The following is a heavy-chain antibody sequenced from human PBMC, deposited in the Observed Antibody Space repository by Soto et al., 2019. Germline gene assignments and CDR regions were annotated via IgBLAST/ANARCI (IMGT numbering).Heavy chain of an antibody. D-gene: IGHD6-13*01. CDR1: GFTFSSYA. CDR3: AKVATRSSSWFARVNWFDP. Sequence: EVQLLESGGGLVQPGVSLRLSCAASGFTFSSYAMSWVRQAPGKGLEWVSAISGSGGSTYYADSVKGRFTISRDNSKNTLYLQMNSLRAEDTAVYYCAKVATRSSSWFARVNWFDPWGQGTLVTVSS. V-gene: IGHV3-23*01. J-gene: IGHJ5*02. CDR2: ISGSGGST.